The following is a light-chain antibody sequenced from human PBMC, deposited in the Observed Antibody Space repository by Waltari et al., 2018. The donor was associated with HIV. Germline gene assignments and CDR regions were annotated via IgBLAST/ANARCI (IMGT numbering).Light chain of an antibody. Sequence: SYVLPQPPSVSVAPAPPARITCGGTKIGSYMVTWYQQKPGQAPGVVVYDDSDRPSGIPERFSGSNSGNTATLTVSRVEAGDEADYYCQVWDSSSDRYVFGTGTKVTVL. V-gene: IGLV3-21*02. J-gene: IGLJ1*01. CDR2: DDS. CDR3: QVWDSSSDRYV. CDR1: KIGSYM.